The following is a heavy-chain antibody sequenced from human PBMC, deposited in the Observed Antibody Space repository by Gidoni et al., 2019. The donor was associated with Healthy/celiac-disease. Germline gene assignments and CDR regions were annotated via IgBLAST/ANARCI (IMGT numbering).Heavy chain of an antibody. Sequence: QITLKESGPTLVKPTQTLTLTCTVSGFSLSTSGVGVGWIRQPPGKALEWLALIYWNDDKRYSPSLKSRLTITKDTSKNQVVLTMTNMDPVDTATYYCAHRPIAARPDANAFDIWGQGTMVTVSS. D-gene: IGHD6-6*01. CDR3: AHRPIAARPDANAFDI. V-gene: IGHV2-5*01. CDR2: IYWNDDK. CDR1: GFSLSTSGVG. J-gene: IGHJ3*02.